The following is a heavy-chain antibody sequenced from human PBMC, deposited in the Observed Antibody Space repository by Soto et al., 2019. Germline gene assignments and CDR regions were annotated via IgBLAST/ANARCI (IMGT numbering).Heavy chain of an antibody. J-gene: IGHJ3*02. CDR2: ISGSGGST. V-gene: IGHV3-23*01. Sequence: PGGSLRLSCAASGFTFSSYAMSWVRQAPGKGLEWVSAISGSGGSTDYADSVKGRFTISRDNSKNTLYLQMNSLRAEDTAVYYCARDLSGDYGPLDTWGQGTMVTVSS. CDR3: ARDLSGDYGPLDT. CDR1: GFTFSSYA. D-gene: IGHD4-17*01.